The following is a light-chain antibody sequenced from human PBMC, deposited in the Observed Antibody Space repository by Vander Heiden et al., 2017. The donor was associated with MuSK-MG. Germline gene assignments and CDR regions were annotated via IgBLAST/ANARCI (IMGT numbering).Light chain of an antibody. CDR3: QQSDSTLWT. CDR1: QSISSY. V-gene: IGKV1-39*01. CDR2: TAS. Sequence: DIQMTQSPSSLSASVGDRVTITCRASQSISSYLNWYQQKPGKAPKLLIYTASSLQSGVPSRFSGSGSGTDFTLTISSLQPEDSATYYCQQSDSTLWTFGQGTKVEIK. J-gene: IGKJ1*01.